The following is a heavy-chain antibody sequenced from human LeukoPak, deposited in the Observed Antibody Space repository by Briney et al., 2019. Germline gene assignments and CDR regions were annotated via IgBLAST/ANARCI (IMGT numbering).Heavy chain of an antibody. CDR1: DDSISDYY. CDR2: FHNSGTS. J-gene: IGHJ4*02. CDR3: TRGAGWLIDY. D-gene: IGHD3-16*01. Sequence: PSETQSLTCTVSDDSISDYYRGWIRQPPGKGLEWIGYFHNSGTSTYNPSLKSRVTISADTSKNQFSLKLNSLTTADTAVYYCTRGAGWLIDYWGQGILVTVSS. V-gene: IGHV4-59*01.